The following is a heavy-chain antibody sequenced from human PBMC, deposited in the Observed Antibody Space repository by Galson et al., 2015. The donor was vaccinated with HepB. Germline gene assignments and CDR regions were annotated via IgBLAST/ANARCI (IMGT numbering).Heavy chain of an antibody. J-gene: IGHJ4*02. CDR3: AHSFVYYGSGPLKY. V-gene: IGHV2-5*01. CDR2: IYWNDDK. Sequence: PALVKPTPTLTLTCTFSGFSLSTSGVGVGWIRQPPGKALEWLALIYWNDDKRYSPSLKSRLTITKDTSKNQVVLTMTNMDPVDTATYYCAHSFVYYGSGPLKYWGQGTLVTVSS. D-gene: IGHD3-10*01. CDR1: GFSLSTSGVG.